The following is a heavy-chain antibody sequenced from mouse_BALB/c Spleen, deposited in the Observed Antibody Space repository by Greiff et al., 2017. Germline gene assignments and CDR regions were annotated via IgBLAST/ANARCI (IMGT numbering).Heavy chain of an antibody. D-gene: IGHD4-1*01. J-gene: IGHJ1*01. V-gene: IGHV5-12-1*01. CDR1: GFAFSSYD. CDR3: ARVGDWDGYFDV. CDR2: ISSGGGST. Sequence: EVQGVESGGGLVKPGGSLKLSCAASGFAFSSYDMSWVRQTPEKRLEWVAYISSGGGSTYYPDTVKGRFTISRDNAKNTLYLQMSSLKSEDTAMYYCARVGDWDGYFDVWGAGTTVTVSS.